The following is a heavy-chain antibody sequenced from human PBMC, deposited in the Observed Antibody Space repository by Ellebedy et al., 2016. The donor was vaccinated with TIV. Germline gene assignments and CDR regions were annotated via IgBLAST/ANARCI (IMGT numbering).Heavy chain of an antibody. CDR3: ATDFLFGAVAGTWGY. J-gene: IGHJ4*02. V-gene: IGHV1-24*01. Sequence: AASVKVSCKVSGYTLTELSMHWVRQAPGKGLEWMGGFDPEDGETIYAQKFQGRVTMTEDTSTDTAYMELSSLRSEDTAVYYCATDFLFGAVAGTWGYWGQGTLVTVSS. CDR2: FDPEDGET. CDR1: GYTLTELS. D-gene: IGHD6-19*01.